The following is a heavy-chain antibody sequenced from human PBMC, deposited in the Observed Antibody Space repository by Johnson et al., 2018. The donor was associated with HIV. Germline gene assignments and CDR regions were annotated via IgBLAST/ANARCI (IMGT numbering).Heavy chain of an antibody. CDR3: AKCIWGSSLIDAFDI. J-gene: IGHJ3*02. CDR1: GFTFSSYW. CDR2: IWYDGSNK. Sequence: QVQLVESGGGLVQPGRSLRLSCAASGFTFSSYWMHWVRQAPGKGLEWVAVIWYDGSNKYYADSVKGRFTISRDNFKNRLYLQMNSLRAEDTAVYYCAKCIWGSSLIDAFDIWGQGTMVTVSS. D-gene: IGHD6-13*01. V-gene: IGHV3-33*06.